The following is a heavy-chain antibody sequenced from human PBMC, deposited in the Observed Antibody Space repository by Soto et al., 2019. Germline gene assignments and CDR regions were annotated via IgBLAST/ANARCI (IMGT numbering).Heavy chain of an antibody. CDR1: GFTFSSYA. CDR3: EKAIRTSSTRGTLDI. J-gene: IGHJ3*02. CDR2: ISASGGTP. Sequence: EEQLLESGGGLVQPGGSLRLSCAASGFTFSSYAMSWVRQAPGKGLEWVSGISASGGTPYYADSVKGRFTNSRDNSKNKVFLQMDSLRAEGTAVYFCEKAIRTSSTRGTLDIWGQGTMVTVSS. V-gene: IGHV3-23*01. D-gene: IGHD3-16*01.